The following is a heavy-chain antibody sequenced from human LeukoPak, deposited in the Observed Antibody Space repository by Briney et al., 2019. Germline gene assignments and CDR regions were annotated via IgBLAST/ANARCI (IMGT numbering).Heavy chain of an antibody. Sequence: ASVKVSCKASGYTFTGYYMHWVRQAPGQGLECMGWINPNSGGTNYAQKFQGRVTMTRVTSISTAHMELSRLRSDDTAVYYCAREGKLLWFGELLEGWFDPWGQGTLVTVSS. CDR2: INPNSGGT. CDR3: AREGKLLWFGELLEGWFDP. V-gene: IGHV1-2*02. J-gene: IGHJ5*02. D-gene: IGHD3-10*01. CDR1: GYTFTGYY.